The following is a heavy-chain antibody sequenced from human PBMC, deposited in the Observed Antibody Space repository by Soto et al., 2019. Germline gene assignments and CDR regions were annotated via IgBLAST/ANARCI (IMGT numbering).Heavy chain of an antibody. CDR2: ISGSGGST. Sequence: GGSLRLSCAASGFTFSSYAMSWVRQAPGKGPEWVSAISGSGGSTYYADSVKGRFTISRDNSKNTLYLQMNGLRAEDTAVYYCAKDSDPVSTSSGDVWGQGTTVTVSS. D-gene: IGHD6-25*01. V-gene: IGHV3-23*01. J-gene: IGHJ6*02. CDR3: AKDSDPVSTSSGDV. CDR1: GFTFSSYA.